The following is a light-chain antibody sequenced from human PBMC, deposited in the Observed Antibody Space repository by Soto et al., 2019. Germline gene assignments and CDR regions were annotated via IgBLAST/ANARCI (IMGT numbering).Light chain of an antibody. CDR1: QSIGTW. J-gene: IGKJ1*01. Sequence: DIQVIQSPSTLSASIGDRVTITCRASQSIGTWLAWYQQKPGKAPRLLIYKASSLQSGGPSRFTGSASGTEFTLTVSSLQPDDFATYYCQHSRTFGQGTKVQIK. CDR3: QHSRT. V-gene: IGKV1-5*03. CDR2: KAS.